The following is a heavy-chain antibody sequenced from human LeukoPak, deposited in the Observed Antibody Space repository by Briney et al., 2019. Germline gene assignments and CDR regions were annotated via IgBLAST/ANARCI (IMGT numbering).Heavy chain of an antibody. V-gene: IGHV1-69*13. D-gene: IGHD3-16*01. J-gene: IGHJ1*01. Sequence: ASVKVSCKVFGSSFSRNALNWVRQTSGQGLEWMGGLVTKFATPRYAQKFQDRLTIMADDSIRYVELRRLTTEDTAVYYCTRGDTTGYANWGQGT. CDR3: TRGDTTGYAN. CDR2: LVTKFATP. CDR1: GSSFSRNA.